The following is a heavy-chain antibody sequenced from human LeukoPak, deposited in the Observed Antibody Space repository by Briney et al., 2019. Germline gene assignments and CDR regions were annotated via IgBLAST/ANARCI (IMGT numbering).Heavy chain of an antibody. V-gene: IGHV3-21*01. Sequence: GRSLRLSCAVSGFTFNVYSMNWVRQAPGKGLEWVSSISSNSKYIYYADSMRGRFTVSRDNAKNSLFLQLNSLRAEDTVVYYCARDSSDFDYWGQGTLVTVSS. CDR1: GFTFNVYS. D-gene: IGHD3-22*01. CDR2: ISSNSKYI. J-gene: IGHJ4*02. CDR3: ARDSSDFDY.